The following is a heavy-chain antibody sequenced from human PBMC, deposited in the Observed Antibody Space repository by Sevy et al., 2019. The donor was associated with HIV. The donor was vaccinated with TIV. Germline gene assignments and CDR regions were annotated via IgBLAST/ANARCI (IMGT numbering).Heavy chain of an antibody. D-gene: IGHD1-1*01. CDR2: IYPDDSDT. V-gene: IGHV5-51*01. CDR1: GYSFATYW. CDR3: ARGARGTLPSFYYYTLNV. Sequence: GESLKISCKGSGYSFATYWIAWVRQMPGKGLEWMGIIYPDDSDTRYSPSFQDQVTISADKSISTAYLQWSTLKAYDTAKYYCARGARGTLPSFYYYTLNVWGQGTTVTVSS. J-gene: IGHJ6*02.